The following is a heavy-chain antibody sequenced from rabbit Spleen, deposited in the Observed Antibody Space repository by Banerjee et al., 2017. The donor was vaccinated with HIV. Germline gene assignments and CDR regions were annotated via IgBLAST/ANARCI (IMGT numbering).Heavy chain of an antibody. CDR1: GFSFSGGDD. CDR3: ARGSGAYIGYFSL. Sequence: QSLEESGGGLVKPGGTLTLTCKASGFSFSGGDDMSWVRQAPRKGLDWIACIDNASANTVSATWAKGRFTISKTSSTTVTLQMTSLTAADTATYFCARGSGAYIGYFSLWGQGTLVTVS. CDR2: IDNASANT. V-gene: IGHV1S40*01. D-gene: IGHD1-1*01. J-gene: IGHJ4*01.